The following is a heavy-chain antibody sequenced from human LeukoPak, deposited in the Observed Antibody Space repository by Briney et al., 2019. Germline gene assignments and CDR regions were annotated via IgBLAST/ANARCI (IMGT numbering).Heavy chain of an antibody. CDR2: ISAYNGNT. D-gene: IGHD3-22*01. CDR1: GYTFTSYG. V-gene: IGHV1-18*01. J-gene: IGHJ1*01. CDR3: ARGITYYYDSSGYNLPFQH. Sequence: ASVKVSCKASGYTFTSYGISWVRQAPGQGLEWMGWISAYNGNTNYAQKLQGRVTMTTDTSTSTAYMELRSLRSDDTAVYYCARGITYYYDSSGYNLPFQHWGQGTLVTVSS.